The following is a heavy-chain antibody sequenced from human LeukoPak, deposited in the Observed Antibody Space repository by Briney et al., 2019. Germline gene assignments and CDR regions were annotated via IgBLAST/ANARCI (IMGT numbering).Heavy chain of an antibody. Sequence: GRSLRLSCTTSGLTFGDYALSWVRQAPGKGLEWVGFMRSGETPQYAASVSGRFIISRDDSNRVAHLQMSSLKTEDTALYYCARSRDGYNFAFDYWGRGTLVTVSS. V-gene: IGHV3-49*04. J-gene: IGHJ4*02. CDR3: ARSRDGYNFAFDY. CDR1: GLTFGDYA. CDR2: MRSGETP. D-gene: IGHD5-24*01.